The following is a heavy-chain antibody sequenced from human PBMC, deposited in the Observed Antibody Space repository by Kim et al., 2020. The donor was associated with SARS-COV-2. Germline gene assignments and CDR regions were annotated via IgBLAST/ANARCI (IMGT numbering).Heavy chain of an antibody. CDR1: GYTFVNNG. D-gene: IGHD2-15*01. CDR3: ARVSVVIPAPFDF. V-gene: IGHV1-18*01. J-gene: IGHJ4*02. Sequence: ASVKVSCKTSGYTFVNNGVTRVRQAPGRGLEWVGWINPNSGHTKYARSLLDRVIMTTDTSASTAYMELRSLRSDDTAVYYCARVSVVIPAPFDFWGQGTLVTVSS. CDR2: INPNSGHT.